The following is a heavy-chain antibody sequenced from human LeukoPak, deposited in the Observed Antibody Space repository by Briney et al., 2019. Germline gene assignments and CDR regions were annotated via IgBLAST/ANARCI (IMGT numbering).Heavy chain of an antibody. Sequence: GGSLRLSCAASGFTFSSYEMNWVRQAPGKGLEWASYISSSGSTIYYADSVKGRFTISRDNAKNSLYLQMNSLRAEDTAVHYCARQPDDFSGWNNGQDFFDYWGQGTLVTVSS. CDR2: ISSSGSTI. CDR3: ARQPDDFSGWNNGQDFFDY. J-gene: IGHJ4*02. D-gene: IGHD6-19*01. V-gene: IGHV3-48*03. CDR1: GFTFSSYE.